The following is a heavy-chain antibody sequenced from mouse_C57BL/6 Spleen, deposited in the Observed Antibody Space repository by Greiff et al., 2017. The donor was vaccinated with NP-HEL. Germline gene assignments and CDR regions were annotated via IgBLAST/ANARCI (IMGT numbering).Heavy chain of an antibody. V-gene: IGHV5-17*01. CDR2: ISSGSSTI. J-gene: IGHJ2*01. Sequence: EVQRVESGGGLVKPGGSLKLSCAASGFTFSDYGMHWVRQAPEKGLEWVAYISSGSSTIYYADTVKGRFTISRDNAKNTLFLQMTSLRSEDTAMYYCARGTGKGLYYFDYWGQGTTLTVSS. CDR1: GFTFSDYG. D-gene: IGHD4-1*01. CDR3: ARGTGKGLYYFDY.